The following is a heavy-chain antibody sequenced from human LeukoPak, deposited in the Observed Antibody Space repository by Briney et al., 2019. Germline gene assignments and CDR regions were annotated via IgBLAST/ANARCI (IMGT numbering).Heavy chain of an antibody. J-gene: IGHJ6*03. V-gene: IGHV4-59*01. CDR2: IYYSGST. Sequence: SETLSLTCTVSGGSISSYYWSWIRQPPGKGLEWIGYIYYSGSTNYNPSLKSRVTISVDTSKNQFSLKLSSVTAADTAVYYCARVRQLLLGGYYYYMDVRGKGTTVTVSS. CDR1: GGSISSYY. D-gene: IGHD2-2*01. CDR3: ARVRQLLLGGYYYYMDV.